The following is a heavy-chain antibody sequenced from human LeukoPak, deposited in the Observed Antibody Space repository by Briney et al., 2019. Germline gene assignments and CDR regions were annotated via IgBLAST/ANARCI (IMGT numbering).Heavy chain of an antibody. J-gene: IGHJ4*02. CDR2: IYHSGST. Sequence: SGTLSLTCAVSGGSISSSNWWSWVRQPPGKGLEWIGEIYHSGSTNYNPSLKSRVTISVDKSKNQFSLKLSSVTAADTAVYYCARSHYGSGSQIDYWGQGTLVTVSS. CDR3: ARSHYGSGSQIDY. D-gene: IGHD3-10*01. V-gene: IGHV4-4*02. CDR1: GGSISSSNW.